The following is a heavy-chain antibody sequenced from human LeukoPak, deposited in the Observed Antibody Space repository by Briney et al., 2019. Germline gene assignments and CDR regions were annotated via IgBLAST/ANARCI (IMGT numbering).Heavy chain of an antibody. J-gene: IGHJ4*02. CDR3: ARGRGIQLWTYFDY. Sequence: SETLSLTCTVSGGSISSYYWSWIRQPPGKGLEYIGYIYYSGSTSYNPSLKTRVTISVDTSKNQFSLKLSSVTASDTAVDYCARGRGIQLWTYFDYWGQGTLVTVSS. CDR1: GGSISSYY. CDR2: IYYSGST. V-gene: IGHV4-59*01. D-gene: IGHD5-18*01.